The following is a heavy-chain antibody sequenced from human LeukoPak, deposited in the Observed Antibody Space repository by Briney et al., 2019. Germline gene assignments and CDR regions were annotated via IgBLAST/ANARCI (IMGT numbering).Heavy chain of an antibody. J-gene: IGHJ5*02. CDR3: ARGRASAGGYSGYDWGDWFDP. V-gene: IGHV1-2*02. CDR1: GYTFPGYY. Sequence: ASVKVSCKASGYTFPGYYIHWVRQAAGQGLEWMGCISPNSGGTNYAQKFQGRVTMTRDTSISTAHMALSRLRSEDTAVYYCARGRASAGGYSGYDWGDWFDPWGQGTLVTVSS. CDR2: ISPNSGGT. D-gene: IGHD5-12*01.